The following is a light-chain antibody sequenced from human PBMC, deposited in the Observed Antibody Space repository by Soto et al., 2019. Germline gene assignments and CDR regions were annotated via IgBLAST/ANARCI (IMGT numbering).Light chain of an antibody. Sequence: DIEMTQSPFTLSASVGDRVTITCRASQSISTYLNWYQQKPGEAPQLLIYAASSLQSGVPSRFSGSGSGTDFTLTISSLQPEDFATYYCQQSYSTPETFGQGTKVDIK. V-gene: IGKV1-39*01. J-gene: IGKJ1*01. CDR1: QSISTY. CDR2: AAS. CDR3: QQSYSTPET.